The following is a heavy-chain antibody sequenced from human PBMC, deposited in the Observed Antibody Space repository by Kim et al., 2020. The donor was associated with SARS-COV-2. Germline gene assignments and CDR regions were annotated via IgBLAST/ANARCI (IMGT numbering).Heavy chain of an antibody. Sequence: GGSLRLSCAASGFTFSDHYMDWVRQAPGKGLEWVGRIRNKANSYTTEYAASVKGRFIISRDDSKNSVYLQMNSLKTADTAVYYCAKDLQEPDDIWGQGTLVTVSS. J-gene: IGHJ4*02. CDR3: AKDLQEPDDI. CDR1: GFTFSDHY. CDR2: IRNKANSYTT. D-gene: IGHD3-9*01. V-gene: IGHV3-72*01.